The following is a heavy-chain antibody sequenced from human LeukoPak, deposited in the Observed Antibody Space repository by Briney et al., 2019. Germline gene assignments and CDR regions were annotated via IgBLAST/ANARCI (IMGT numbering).Heavy chain of an antibody. D-gene: IGHD2-15*01. CDR2: IIPILGIA. CDR1: GGTFSSYA. CDR3: ARTDCSGGSCYGSAFDY. Sequence: SVKVSCKASGGTFSSYAISWVRQAPGQGLEWMGRIIPILGIANYAQKLQGRVTITADKSTSTAYMELSSLRSEDTAVYYCARTDCSGGSCYGSAFDYWGQGTLVTVSS. V-gene: IGHV1-69*04. J-gene: IGHJ4*02.